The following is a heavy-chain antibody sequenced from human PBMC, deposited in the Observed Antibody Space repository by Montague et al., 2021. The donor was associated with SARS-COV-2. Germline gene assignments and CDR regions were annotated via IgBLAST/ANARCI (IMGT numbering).Heavy chain of an antibody. D-gene: IGHD3-16*02. CDR2: IFYSGTT. CDR3: ARHVTFGGVVVALDY. Sequence: SETLSLTGTVSGASISSSENSWGWIRQSPGKGLEWFGSIFYSGTTYFNPSLRSRIAISVDTSKNQFSLKVTSVTAADTAVYYCARHVTFGGVVVALDYWGQGHLVSVSS. J-gene: IGHJ4*02. CDR1: GASISSSENS. V-gene: IGHV4-39*01.